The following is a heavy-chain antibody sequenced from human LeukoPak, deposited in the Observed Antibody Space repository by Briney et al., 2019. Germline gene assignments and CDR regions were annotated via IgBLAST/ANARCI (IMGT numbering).Heavy chain of an antibody. V-gene: IGHV4-38-2*02. Sequence: SETLSLTCTVSGYSISSGYYWGWIRQPPGKGLEWIGSIYHSGSTYYNPSLKSRVTISVDTSKNQFSLKLTSVTAADTAVYYCARDRRALEMAWDAFDIWGQGTMVTVSS. CDR3: ARDRRALEMAWDAFDI. CDR1: GYSISSGYY. D-gene: IGHD5-24*01. J-gene: IGHJ3*02. CDR2: IYHSGST.